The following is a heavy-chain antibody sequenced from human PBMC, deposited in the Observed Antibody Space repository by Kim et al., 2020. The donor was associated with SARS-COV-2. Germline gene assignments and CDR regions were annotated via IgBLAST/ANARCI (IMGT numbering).Heavy chain of an antibody. CDR1: GFTFSSYA. J-gene: IGHJ3*02. CDR2: ISGSGGST. Sequence: GGSLRLSCAASGFTFSSYAMSWVRQAPGKGLEWVSAISGSGGSTYYADSVKGRFTISRDNSKNTLYLRMNSLRAEDTAVYYCAKSGPRRRELALGGSLAFDIWGQGTMVTVSS. D-gene: IGHD1-26*01. CDR3: AKSGPRRRELALGGSLAFDI. V-gene: IGHV3-23*01.